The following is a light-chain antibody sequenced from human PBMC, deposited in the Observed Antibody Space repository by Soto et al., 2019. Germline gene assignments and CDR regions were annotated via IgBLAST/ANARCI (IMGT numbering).Light chain of an antibody. CDR3: SSYTSSSTRV. V-gene: IGLV2-14*01. J-gene: IGLJ1*01. CDR1: SSDVGGYNY. CDR2: DVS. Sequence: QSALTQPASVSGSPGQSITISCTGTSSDVGGYNYVSWYQQHPGKAPKLMIYDVSNRPSGVSNRFSGSKSGNTASLTISGLQDEDEGDYYCSSYTSSSTRVFGTGTKLTVL.